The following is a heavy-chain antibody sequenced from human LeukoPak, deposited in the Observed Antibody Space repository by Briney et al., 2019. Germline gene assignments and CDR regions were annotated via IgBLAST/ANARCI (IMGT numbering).Heavy chain of an antibody. CDR2: ISSSSSYI. V-gene: IGHV3-21*01. D-gene: IGHD3-22*01. J-gene: IGHJ4*02. Sequence: KPGGSLRLSCAASGFTFSSYSMNWVRQAPGKGLEWVSSISSSSSYIYYADSVKGRFTISRDNAKNSLYLQMNSLRAEDTAVYYCARDAPYYYDSSSTFDYWGQGTLVTVSS. CDR1: GFTFSSYS. CDR3: ARDAPYYYDSSSTFDY.